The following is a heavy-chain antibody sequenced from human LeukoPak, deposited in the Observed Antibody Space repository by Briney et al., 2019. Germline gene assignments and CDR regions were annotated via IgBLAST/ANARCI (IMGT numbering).Heavy chain of an antibody. CDR2: IYYSGST. D-gene: IGHD3-10*01. V-gene: IGHV4-61*01. CDR3: ARLNYYGSGSYYNWFDP. Sequence: KPSETLSLTCAVSGYSISSGYYWSWIRQPPGKGLEWIGYIYYSGSTNYNPSLKSRVTISVDTSKNQFSLKLSSVTAADTAVYYCARLNYYGSGSYYNWFDPWGQGTLVTVSS. CDR1: GYSISSGYY. J-gene: IGHJ5*02.